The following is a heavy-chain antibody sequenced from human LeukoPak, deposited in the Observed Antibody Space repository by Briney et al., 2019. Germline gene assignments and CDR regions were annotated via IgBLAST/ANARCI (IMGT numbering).Heavy chain of an antibody. J-gene: IGHJ5*02. V-gene: IGHV3-66*01. Sequence: HPGGSLRLSCVASGFTVSSNYMSWVRQAPGKGLEWVSIIYSGGSTYYADSVKGRFTISRDNSKNTLYLQMNSLRAEDTAVYYCARFTSGNWFDPWGQGTLVTVSS. CDR3: ARFTSGNWFDP. D-gene: IGHD2-2*01. CDR1: GFTVSSNY. CDR2: IYSGGST.